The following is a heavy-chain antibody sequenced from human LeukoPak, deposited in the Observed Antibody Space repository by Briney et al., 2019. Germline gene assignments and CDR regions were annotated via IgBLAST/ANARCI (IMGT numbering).Heavy chain of an antibody. D-gene: IGHD3-22*01. CDR3: VRLYGSSGPPL. Sequence: GGSLRLSCAASRFTFTSYWMHWVRQAPGKGLVRVSRINSDGSSTSYADSVKGRFTISRDNAKNTLYLQMSSLRAEDTAVYYCVRLYGSSGPPLWGQGTMVTVSS. CDR1: RFTFTSYW. J-gene: IGHJ3*01. V-gene: IGHV3-74*01. CDR2: INSDGSST.